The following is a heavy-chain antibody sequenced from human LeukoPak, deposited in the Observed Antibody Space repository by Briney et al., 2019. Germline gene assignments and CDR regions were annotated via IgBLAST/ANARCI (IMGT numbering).Heavy chain of an antibody. Sequence: ASVKVSCKASGYTFTGYYMHWVRQAPGQGLEWMGWINPNSGGTNYAQKFQGRVTMTRDTSISTAYMEPSRLRSDDTAVYYCAGYDILTGEGQNAFDIWGQGTMVTVSS. CDR2: INPNSGGT. D-gene: IGHD3-9*01. CDR1: GYTFTGYY. V-gene: IGHV1-2*02. J-gene: IGHJ3*02. CDR3: AGYDILTGEGQNAFDI.